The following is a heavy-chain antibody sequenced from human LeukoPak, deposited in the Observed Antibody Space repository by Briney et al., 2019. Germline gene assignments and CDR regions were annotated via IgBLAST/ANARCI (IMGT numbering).Heavy chain of an antibody. CDR3: ANADIVVVVAAADPFDY. Sequence: GGSLRLSCAASGFTFSSYWMSWVRQAPGKGLEWVAFIRYDGSNKYYADSVKGRFTISRDNSKNTLYLQMNSLRAEDTAVYYCANADIVVVVAAADPFDYWGQGTLVTVSS. D-gene: IGHD2-15*01. CDR1: GFTFSSYW. V-gene: IGHV3-30*02. J-gene: IGHJ4*02. CDR2: IRYDGSNK.